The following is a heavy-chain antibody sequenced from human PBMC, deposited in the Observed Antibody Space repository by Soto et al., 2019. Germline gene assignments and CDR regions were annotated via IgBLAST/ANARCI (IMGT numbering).Heavy chain of an antibody. CDR3: ARATMVRGVSYGMDV. Sequence: SQTLSLTCTVSGGSVSSGSYYWSWIRQPPGKGLEWIGYIYYSGSTNYNPSLKSRVTISVDTSKNQFSLKLSSVTAADTAVYYCARATMVRGVSYGMDVWGQGTTVTVSS. J-gene: IGHJ6*02. V-gene: IGHV4-61*01. CDR1: GGSVSSGSYY. D-gene: IGHD3-10*01. CDR2: IYYSGST.